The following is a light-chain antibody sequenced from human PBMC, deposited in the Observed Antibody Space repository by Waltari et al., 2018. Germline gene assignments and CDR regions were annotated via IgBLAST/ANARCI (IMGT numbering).Light chain of an antibody. J-gene: IGLJ3*02. Sequence: QSALTQPASMSVSPGHSITISCTGTSDDVGGYNLVSWSQQHPGKAPKLIIFEVTKRPSGVSSRFSGSRSGNTASLAISGLQSEDEADYYCAAWDDSLNGYWVFGGGTKLTVL. CDR3: AAWDDSLNGYWV. CDR1: SDDVGGYNL. CDR2: EVT. V-gene: IGLV2-14*02.